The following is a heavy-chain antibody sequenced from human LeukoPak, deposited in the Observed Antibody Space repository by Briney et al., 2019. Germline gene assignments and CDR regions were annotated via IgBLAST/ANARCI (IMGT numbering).Heavy chain of an antibody. CDR1: GYTFTGYY. CDR2: MNPNSGNT. Sequence: ASVKVSCKASGYTFTGYYMHWVRQAPGQGLEWMGWMNPNSGNTGYAQKFQGRVTMTRNTSISTAYMELSSLRSEDTAVYYCARVESIAAAALPDYWGQGTLVTVSS. D-gene: IGHD6-13*01. J-gene: IGHJ4*02. V-gene: IGHV1-8*02. CDR3: ARVESIAAAALPDY.